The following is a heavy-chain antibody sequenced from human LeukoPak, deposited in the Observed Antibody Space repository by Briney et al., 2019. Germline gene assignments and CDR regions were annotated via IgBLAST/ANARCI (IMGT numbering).Heavy chain of an antibody. Sequence: PGGSLRLSCAASGFTFSSYAMSWVRQAPGKGLEWVSAISGSGGSTYYADSVKGRFTISRDNPKNTLYLQMNSLRAEDTAVYYCAPTPVSSSFYFDYWGQGTLVTVSS. CDR2: ISGSGGST. CDR3: APTPVSSSFYFDY. CDR1: GFTFSSYA. V-gene: IGHV3-23*01. J-gene: IGHJ4*02. D-gene: IGHD2-15*01.